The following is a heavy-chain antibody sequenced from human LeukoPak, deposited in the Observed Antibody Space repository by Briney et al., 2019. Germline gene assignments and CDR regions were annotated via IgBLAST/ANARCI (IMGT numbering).Heavy chain of an antibody. D-gene: IGHD4-17*01. Sequence: PSETLSLTCAVYNGFDSYYMTIVRQPPGKGLEWIGEINHSGSTNYNPSLKSRVTISVDTSKNQFSLKLSSVTAADTAVYYCAAYGDYMFWGQGTLVTVSS. CDR2: INHSGST. J-gene: IGHJ4*02. CDR3: AAYGDYMF. V-gene: IGHV4-34*01. CDR1: NGFDSYY.